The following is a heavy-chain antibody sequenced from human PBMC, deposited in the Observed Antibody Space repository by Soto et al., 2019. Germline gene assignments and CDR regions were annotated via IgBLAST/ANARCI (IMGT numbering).Heavy chain of an antibody. Sequence: QVQLVESGGGVVQPGRSLRLSCAASGFTFSSYGMHWVRQAPGKGLEWEAVISYDGSNKYYADSVKGRFTISRDNSKNTLYLQMNSLRAEDTAVYYCAKALVGARTLSLSNFDYWGQGTLVTVSS. V-gene: IGHV3-30*18. J-gene: IGHJ4*02. CDR2: ISYDGSNK. D-gene: IGHD1-26*01. CDR3: AKALVGARTLSLSNFDY. CDR1: GFTFSSYG.